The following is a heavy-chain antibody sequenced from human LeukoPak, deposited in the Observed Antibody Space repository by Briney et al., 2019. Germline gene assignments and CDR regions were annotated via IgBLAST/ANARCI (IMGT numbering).Heavy chain of an antibody. V-gene: IGHV3-30*03. CDR1: GFTFSSYW. D-gene: IGHD5-18*01. J-gene: IGHJ4*02. CDR2: LSEDGSRR. Sequence: SGGSLRLSCAASGFTFSSYWMSWVRQAPGKGLEWLAVLSEDGSRRHFAASVEGRFNISRDTVEDILFLNMNSLRVDDTAVYYCARDPTRGYNYGYLDYWGQGDLVAVSS. CDR3: ARDPTRGYNYGYLDY.